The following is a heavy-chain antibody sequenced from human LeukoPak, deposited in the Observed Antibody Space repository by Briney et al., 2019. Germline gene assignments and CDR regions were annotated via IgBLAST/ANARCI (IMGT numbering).Heavy chain of an antibody. CDR1: GGTFSSYA. CDR2: IIPIFGTA. V-gene: IGHV1-69*13. Sequence: SVKVSCKASGGTFSSYAISWVRQAPGQGLEWKGGIIPIFGTANYAQKFQGRVTITADESTSTAYMELSSLRSEDTAVYYCARVGWDSSGYYDYWGQGTLVTVSS. D-gene: IGHD3-22*01. J-gene: IGHJ4*02. CDR3: ARVGWDSSGYYDY.